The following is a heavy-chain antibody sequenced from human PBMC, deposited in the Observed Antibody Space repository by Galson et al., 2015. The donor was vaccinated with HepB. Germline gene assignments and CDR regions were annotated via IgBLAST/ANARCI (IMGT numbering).Heavy chain of an antibody. Sequence: SETLSLTCTVSGGSISSYYWSWIRQPPGKGLEWIGYIYYSGSTNYNPSLKSRVTISVDTSKNQFSLKLSSVTAADTAVYYCARQGGVLRYFDWLPWYFDYWGQGTLVTVSS. CDR3: ARQGGVLRYFDWLPWYFDY. CDR1: GGSISSYY. CDR2: IYYSGST. D-gene: IGHD3-9*01. J-gene: IGHJ4*02. V-gene: IGHV4-59*08.